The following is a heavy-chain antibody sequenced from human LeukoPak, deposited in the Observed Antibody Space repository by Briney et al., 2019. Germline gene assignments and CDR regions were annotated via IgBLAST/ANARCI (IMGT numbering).Heavy chain of an antibody. J-gene: IGHJ5*02. CDR3: AARDEYYYDSSGRWFDP. D-gene: IGHD3-22*01. CDR2: INHSGST. Sequence: SETLSLTCTVSGGSISSYYWSWIRQPPGKGLEWIGEINHSGSTNYNPSLKSRVTISVDTSKDQFSLKLSSVTAADTAVYYCAARDEYYYDSSGRWFDPWGQGTLVTVSS. V-gene: IGHV4-34*01. CDR1: GGSISSYY.